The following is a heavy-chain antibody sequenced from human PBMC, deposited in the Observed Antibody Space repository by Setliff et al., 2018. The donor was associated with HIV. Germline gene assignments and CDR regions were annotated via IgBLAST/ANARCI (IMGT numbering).Heavy chain of an antibody. CDR1: GGSFSGYY. D-gene: IGHD2-2*01. V-gene: IGHV4-34*01. J-gene: IGHJ3*02. CDR2: INHSGST. Sequence: SETLSLTCAVYGGSFSGYYWSWIRQPPGKGLKWIGEINHSGSTNYIPSLKSRVTISVDTSKNQFSLRLSSVTAADTAVYYCARGVGNIVVEPAAIPRAFDIWGQGTKVTVSS. CDR3: ARGVGNIVVEPAAIPRAFDI.